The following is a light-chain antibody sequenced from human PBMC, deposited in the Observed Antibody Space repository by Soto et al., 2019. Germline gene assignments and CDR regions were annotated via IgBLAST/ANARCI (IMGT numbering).Light chain of an antibody. CDR1: QSIGRY. Sequence: DIQMTQSPSSLSASVGDRVTITCRASQSIGRYLNWYQQKPGKAPKLPIYAASNLKSGVPSSFSGSGSGTDFTLTVSSLQPEDFATYYCQQIYSAPYTFGQGTKLEIK. V-gene: IGKV1-39*01. CDR2: AAS. J-gene: IGKJ2*01. CDR3: QQIYSAPYT.